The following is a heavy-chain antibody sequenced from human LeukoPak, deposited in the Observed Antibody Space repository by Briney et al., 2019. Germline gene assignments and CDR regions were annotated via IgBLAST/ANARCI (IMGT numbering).Heavy chain of an antibody. CDR1: GFTFSSYG. Sequence: PGGSLRLSCAASGFTFSSYGMHWVRQAPGKGLEWVAVISYDGSNKYYADSVKGRFTISRDNSKNTLYLQMNGLRAEDTAVYYCATMIVVVINMGTFDYWGQGTLVTVSS. D-gene: IGHD3-22*01. J-gene: IGHJ4*02. CDR2: ISYDGSNK. CDR3: ATMIVVVINMGTFDY. V-gene: IGHV3-30*03.